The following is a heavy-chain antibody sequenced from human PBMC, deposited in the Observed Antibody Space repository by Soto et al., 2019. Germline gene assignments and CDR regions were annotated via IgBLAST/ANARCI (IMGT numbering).Heavy chain of an antibody. CDR3: AKAWDYDFWSGIIYLGDY. V-gene: IGHV3-23*01. CDR2: ISGGGTST. Sequence: EVLLLESGGGLVQPGGSLRLSCAASGFTFSSYAMSWVRQAPGKGLAWVSGISGGGTSTYYADSVKSRFTISRDNSKNTVYVQMISLRAEDTDVYYCAKAWDYDFWSGIIYLGDYWGQGTLVLVSS. J-gene: IGHJ4*02. D-gene: IGHD3-3*01. CDR1: GFTFSSYA.